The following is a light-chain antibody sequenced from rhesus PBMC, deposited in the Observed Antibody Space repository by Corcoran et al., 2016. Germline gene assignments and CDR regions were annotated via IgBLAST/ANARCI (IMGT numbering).Light chain of an antibody. CDR3: QVWDSSSKWL. V-gene: IGLV3-25*02. Sequence: SYELTQAPSLSAASGQTARISCGGDNIGSKNVHWYPQKPAQAPVVVADSKRPSGIPERFAGSNSGNNATLTISRVEAGDEADYYCQVWDSSSKWLCGGGTRLTGL. J-gene: IGLJ3*01. CDR1: NIGSKN. CDR2: ADS.